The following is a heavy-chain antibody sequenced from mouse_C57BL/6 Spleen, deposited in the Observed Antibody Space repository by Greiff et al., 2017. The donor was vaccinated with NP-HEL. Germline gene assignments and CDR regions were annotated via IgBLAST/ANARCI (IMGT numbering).Heavy chain of an antibody. Sequence: EVQLQQSGPELVKPGASVKMSCKASGYTFTDNNMHWVKQSHGKSLEWIGYINPNNGGTSYNKKFKGKATLTVNKSSSTAYRELRSLTSEDSAVYYCARGGTKLAWFAYWGQGTLVTVSA. J-gene: IGHJ3*01. CDR1: GYTFTDNN. D-gene: IGHD1-3*01. V-gene: IGHV1-22*01. CDR2: INPNNGGT. CDR3: ARGGTKLAWFAY.